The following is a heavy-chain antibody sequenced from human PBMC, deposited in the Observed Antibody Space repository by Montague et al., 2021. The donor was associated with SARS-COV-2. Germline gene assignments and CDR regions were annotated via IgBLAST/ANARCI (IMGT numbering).Heavy chain of an antibody. J-gene: IGHJ5*02. CDR1: GGFISSRSYY. CDR2: IYYSGST. D-gene: IGHD3-3*01. CDR3: ARQKMGSVTIFGVVMHDRWCDP. Sequence: SETLSLTCTVSGGFISSRSYYWGWIRQPPGKGLEWLGNIYYSGSTYYXXXLKSRVTISVDTSKNQFSLKLSSVTTADTAVYYCARQKMGSVTIFGVVMHDRWCDPCVQGTLVTVSS. V-gene: IGHV4-39*01.